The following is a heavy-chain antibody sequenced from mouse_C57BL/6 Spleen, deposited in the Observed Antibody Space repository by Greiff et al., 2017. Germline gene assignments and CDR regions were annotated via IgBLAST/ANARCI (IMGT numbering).Heavy chain of an antibody. CDR3: ARSWYFDV. CDR1: GYTFTDYY. CDR2: INPNNGGT. J-gene: IGHJ1*03. V-gene: IGHV1-26*01. Sequence: EVKLQQSGPELVKPGASVKISCKASGYTFTDYYMNWVKQSHGKSLEWIGDINPNNGGTSYNQKFKGKATLTVDKSSSTAYMELRSLTSEDSAVYYCARSWYFDVWGTGTTVTVSS.